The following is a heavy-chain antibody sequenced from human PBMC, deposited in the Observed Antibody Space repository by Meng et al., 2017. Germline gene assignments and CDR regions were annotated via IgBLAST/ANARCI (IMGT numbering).Heavy chain of an antibody. D-gene: IGHD4-17*01. J-gene: IGHJ4*02. V-gene: IGHV1-8*01. CDR3: ARVYGDIDY. CDR2: MNPKSGNT. Sequence: QVQLVQSWAEVKKPGASVKVSCKTSGYTFTNYDINWVRQATGQGLEWVGWMNPKSGNTGFAQKFQGRVTVTRDTSITTAYMELSSLRSEDTAVYYCARVYGDIDYWGQGTLVTVSS. CDR1: GYTFTNYD.